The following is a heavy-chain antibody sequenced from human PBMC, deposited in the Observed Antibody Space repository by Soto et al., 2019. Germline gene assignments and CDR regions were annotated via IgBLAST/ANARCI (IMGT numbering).Heavy chain of an antibody. Sequence: ASVKVSCKTSGYTFTAYGISWVRQAPGQGLEWMGWISVSKGSTDYAQKVQGRVTISTDTSTSTVYMELKTLRSDDTAMYYCARDLAPQGVGGDYWGQGTLVTSPQ. D-gene: IGHD1-26*01. V-gene: IGHV1-18*04. J-gene: IGHJ4*02. CDR1: GYTFTAYG. CDR3: ARDLAPQGVGGDY. CDR2: ISVSKGST.